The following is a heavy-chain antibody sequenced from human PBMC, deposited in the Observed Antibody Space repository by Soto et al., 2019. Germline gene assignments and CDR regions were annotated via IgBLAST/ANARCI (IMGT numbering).Heavy chain of an antibody. V-gene: IGHV1-18*01. D-gene: IGHD2-15*01. J-gene: IGHJ6*03. CDR2: ISAYNGNT. Sequence: ASVKVSCKASGYTFTSYGISWVRQAPGQGLEWMGWISAYNGNTNYAQKLQGRVTMTTDTSTSTAYMELRSLRSDDTAVYYCASTGYCSGGSCYSPHYYYYMDVWGKGTTVTVSS. CDR3: ASTGYCSGGSCYSPHYYYYMDV. CDR1: GYTFTSYG.